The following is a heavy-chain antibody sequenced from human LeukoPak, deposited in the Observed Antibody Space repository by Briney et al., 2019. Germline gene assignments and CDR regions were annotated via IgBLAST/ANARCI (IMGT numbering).Heavy chain of an antibody. CDR2: IEFHGTDQ. CDR1: GFTFSRYG. D-gene: IGHD3-22*01. V-gene: IGHV3-30*02. CDR3: AGVYYYDSSGYYLHAFDI. Sequence: GGSLRLSCAASGFTFSRYGMHWVRQPPGKGLEWVALIEFHGTDQRYADNVKGRFIISRDNSKNTLHLQMNSLRAEDTAVYYCAGVYYYDSSGYYLHAFDIWGQGTMVTVSS. J-gene: IGHJ3*02.